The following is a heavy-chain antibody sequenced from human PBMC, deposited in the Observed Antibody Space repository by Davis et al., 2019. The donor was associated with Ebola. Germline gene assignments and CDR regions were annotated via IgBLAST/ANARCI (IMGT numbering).Heavy chain of an antibody. CDR2: TYYTFKWYS. V-gene: IGHV6-1*01. CDR1: GDSVSSNSPP. D-gene: IGHD5-12*01. J-gene: IGHJ6*04. CDR3: ARGWLRTGMDV. Sequence: HSQTLSLTCAISGDSVSSNSPPWNWIRQSPSRGLEWLGRTYYTFKWYSDYAVSVKSRITINLDTSKNQFSLQLNSVTPEDTAVYYCARGWLRTGMDVWGKGTTVTVSS.